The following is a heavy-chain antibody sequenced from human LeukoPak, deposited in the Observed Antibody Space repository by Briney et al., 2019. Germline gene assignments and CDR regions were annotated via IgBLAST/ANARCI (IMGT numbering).Heavy chain of an antibody. D-gene: IGHD5-12*01. CDR3: ARAGGGYSGYLYYFDY. V-gene: IGHV1-2*02. Sequence: GPVKVSCKASGYTFTGYYMHWVRQAPGQGLEWMGWVNPNSGGTNYAQKFQGRVTMTRDTSISTAYMELSRLRSDDTAVYYCARAGGGYSGYLYYFDYWGQGTLVTVSS. CDR1: GYTFTGYY. CDR2: VNPNSGGT. J-gene: IGHJ4*02.